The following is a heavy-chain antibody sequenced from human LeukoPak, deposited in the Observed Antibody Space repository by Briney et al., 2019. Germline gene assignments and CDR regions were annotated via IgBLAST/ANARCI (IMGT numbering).Heavy chain of an antibody. CDR1: GFTFSSYS. D-gene: IGHD2/OR15-2a*01. V-gene: IGHV3-21*01. J-gene: IGHJ1*01. CDR2: ISSSSSYI. CDR3: ARGTRNDYFLFQH. Sequence: PGGSLRLSCAASGFTFSSYSMNWVRQAPGKGLEWVSSISSSSSYIYYADSVKGRFTISRDNAKNSLYLQMNSLRAEDTAVYYCARGTRNDYFLFQHWGQGTLVTVSS.